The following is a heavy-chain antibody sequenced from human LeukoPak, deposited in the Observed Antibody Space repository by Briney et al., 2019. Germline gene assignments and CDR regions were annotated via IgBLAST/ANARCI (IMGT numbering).Heavy chain of an antibody. CDR1: GFTFSSYS. CDR3: ARDFAAPYCVGECSGYYYVMDV. CDR2: ISSSSSYI. V-gene: IGHV3-21*01. D-gene: IGHD2-21*01. Sequence: PGGSLRLSCAASGFTFSSYSMNWVRQAPGKRLEWVSSISSSSSYIYYADSVKGRFTISRDKAKNSLYLQMNSLRAEDTAVYYCARDFAAPYCVGECSGYYYVMDVWGQGTTVTVSS. J-gene: IGHJ6*02.